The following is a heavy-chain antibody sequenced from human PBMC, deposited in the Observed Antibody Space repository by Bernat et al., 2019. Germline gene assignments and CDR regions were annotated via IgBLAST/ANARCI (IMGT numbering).Heavy chain of an antibody. Sequence: VQLLESGGGLVQPGGSLRLSCAASGFTFSSYAMSWVRQAPGKGLEWVAVISYDGSNKYYADSVKGRFTISRDNSKNTLYLQMNSLRAEDTAVYYCARDGGDNFDYWGQGTLVTVSS. J-gene: IGHJ4*02. CDR1: GFTFSSYA. CDR2: ISYDGSNK. CDR3: ARDGGDNFDY. D-gene: IGHD2-21*02. V-gene: IGHV3-30-3*01.